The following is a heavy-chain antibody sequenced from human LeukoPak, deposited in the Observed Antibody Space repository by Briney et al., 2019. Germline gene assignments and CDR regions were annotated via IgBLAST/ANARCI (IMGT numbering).Heavy chain of an antibody. Sequence: SETLSLTCTVSGGSISSYYWSWIRQPPGKGLEWIGYIHYSGSTNYNSSLKSRVTISVDTSKNQFSLKLRSVTAADTAVYYCARGRDSYTNSYRFDPWGQGTLVTVSS. CDR3: ARGRDSYTNSYRFDP. V-gene: IGHV4-59*01. CDR1: GGSISSYY. CDR2: IHYSGST. J-gene: IGHJ5*02. D-gene: IGHD6-6*01.